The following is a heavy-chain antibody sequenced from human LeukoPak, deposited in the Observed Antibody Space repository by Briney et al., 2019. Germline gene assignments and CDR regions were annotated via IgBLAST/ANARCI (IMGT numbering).Heavy chain of an antibody. CDR3: ARGRIAVAGMGY. D-gene: IGHD6-19*01. V-gene: IGHV4-34*01. Sequence: SETLSLTCAVYGGSCSGYYWSWIRQPPGKGLEWIGEINHSGSTNYNPSLKSRVTISVDTSKNQFSLKLSSVTAADTAVYYCARGRIAVAGMGYWGQGTLVTVSS. J-gene: IGHJ4*02. CDR1: GGSCSGYY. CDR2: INHSGST.